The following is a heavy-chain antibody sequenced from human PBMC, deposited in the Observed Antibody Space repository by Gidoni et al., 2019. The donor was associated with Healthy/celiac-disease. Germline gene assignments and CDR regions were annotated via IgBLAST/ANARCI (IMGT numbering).Heavy chain of an antibody. CDR3: ATLGSSGYYLNWFDP. V-gene: IGHV1-24*01. Sequence: SGYTLTELSMHWVRQAPGKGLEWMGGFDPEDGETIYAQKFQGRVTMTEDTSTDTAYMELSSLRSEDTAVYYCATLGSSGYYLNWFDPWGQGTLVTVSS. J-gene: IGHJ5*02. CDR1: GYTLTELS. D-gene: IGHD3-22*01. CDR2: FDPEDGET.